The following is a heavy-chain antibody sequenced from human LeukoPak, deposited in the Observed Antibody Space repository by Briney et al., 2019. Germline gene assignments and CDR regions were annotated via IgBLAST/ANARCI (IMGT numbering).Heavy chain of an antibody. J-gene: IGHJ3*02. CDR1: GYTFTTYA. Sequence: GASVKVSCKASGYTFTTYAIHWVRQAPGQRLGWMGWINAGNGNTRYSQEFQGRVTITRDTSASTAYMELSSLRSEDMAVYYCARHTHSSAYSPFDIWGQGTMVTVSS. V-gene: IGHV1-3*03. CDR2: INAGNGNT. CDR3: ARHTHSSAYSPFDI. D-gene: IGHD2-21*01.